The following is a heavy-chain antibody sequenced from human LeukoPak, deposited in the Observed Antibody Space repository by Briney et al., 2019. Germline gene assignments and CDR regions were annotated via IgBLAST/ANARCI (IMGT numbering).Heavy chain of an antibody. CDR1: GGSISSYY. Sequence: SETLSLTCTVSGGSISSYYWSWIRQPAGKGLEWIGRIYTSGSTNYNPSLKSRVTISVDRSKNQFSLKLSSVTAADTAVYYCARGGANVNYYDSSNGFYYWGQGTLVTVSS. D-gene: IGHD3-22*01. CDR2: IYTSGST. J-gene: IGHJ4*02. V-gene: IGHV4-4*07. CDR3: ARGGANVNYYDSSNGFYY.